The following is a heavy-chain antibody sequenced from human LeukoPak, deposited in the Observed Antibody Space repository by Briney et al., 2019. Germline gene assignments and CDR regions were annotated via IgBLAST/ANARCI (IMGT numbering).Heavy chain of an antibody. Sequence: GASVKVSCKASGYTFRNYGINWVRQAPGQGLEWMGWISGDGYDTKYVEKLQGRVSMTTDTATNTAYMELRSLRSDDTAVYYCARNRTGTFDFWGQGTLVTVSS. CDR3: ARNRTGTFDF. J-gene: IGHJ4*02. D-gene: IGHD3-10*01. V-gene: IGHV1-18*01. CDR2: ISGDGYDT. CDR1: GYTFRNYG.